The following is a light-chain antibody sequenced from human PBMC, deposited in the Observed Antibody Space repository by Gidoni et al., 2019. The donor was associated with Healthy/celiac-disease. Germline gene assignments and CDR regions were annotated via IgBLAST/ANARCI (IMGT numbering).Light chain of an antibody. CDR2: AAS. CDR1: QSISSY. Sequence: DIQMTQSPSSLSASEGDRVTITCRASQSISSYLNWYQQKPGKAPQLLIYAASSLQSGVPSRFSGSGSGTDFTLTISSLQPEDFATYYCQQSYSTPRTFGQGTKVEIK. V-gene: IGKV1-39*01. CDR3: QQSYSTPRT. J-gene: IGKJ1*01.